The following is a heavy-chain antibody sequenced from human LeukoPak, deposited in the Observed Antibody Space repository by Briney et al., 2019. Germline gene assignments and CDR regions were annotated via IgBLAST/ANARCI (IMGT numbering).Heavy chain of an antibody. CDR2: TSSGGDYT. V-gene: IGHV3-23*01. Sequence: GGSLRLSCATSGFTFSIYAMSWVRQAPGKGLEWVSSTSSGGDYTYYAGSVKGRFTISRDNSKNTLYLQMNSLRAEDTATYYCAKDRPNYYESNGHYYRRDGDSWGQGTLVTVSS. J-gene: IGHJ5*01. CDR3: AKDRPNYYESNGHYYRRDGDS. D-gene: IGHD3-22*01. CDR1: GFTFSIYA.